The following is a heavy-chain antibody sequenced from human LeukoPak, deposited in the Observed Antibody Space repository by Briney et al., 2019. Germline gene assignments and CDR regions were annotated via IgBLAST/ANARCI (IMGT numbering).Heavy chain of an antibody. V-gene: IGHV3-23*01. J-gene: IGHJ4*02. CDR3: VKARDEGIRGTTFDY. CDR2: ISVSGGST. Sequence: GGSLRLSCAASGFTFSNYAMSWVRQAPGKGLEWVSVISVSGGSTYYADSVKGRFTISRDNSKSTLYLQMNSLRAEDTAVYYCVKARDEGIRGTTFDYWGQGTLVTVSS. D-gene: IGHD1-14*01. CDR1: GFTFSNYA.